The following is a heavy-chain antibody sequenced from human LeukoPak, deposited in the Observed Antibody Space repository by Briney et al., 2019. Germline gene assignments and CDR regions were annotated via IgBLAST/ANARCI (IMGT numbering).Heavy chain of an antibody. D-gene: IGHD2-15*01. CDR1: GFTFSNYE. J-gene: IGHJ4*02. CDR2: ITSSGPTA. Sequence: GGSLRLSCAASGFTFSNYEMNWVRQAPGMGLEWVSYITSSGPTAFYADSVKGRFNISRDNAQNSLFLQMNNLTAEDTAIYYCARLGFGSDGSCYSLDYWGQGILVTVSS. CDR3: ARLGFGSDGSCYSLDY. V-gene: IGHV3-48*03.